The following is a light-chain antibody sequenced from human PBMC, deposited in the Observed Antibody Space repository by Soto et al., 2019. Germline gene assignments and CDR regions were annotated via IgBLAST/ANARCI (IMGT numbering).Light chain of an antibody. J-gene: IGLJ1*01. Sequence: QSVLTQPASVSGSPGQSIAISCTGTSSDVGGYNYVSWYQQHPGKAPKVMIYDVNNRPSGVSDRFSGSKSGNTASLTISGLQADDEADYYCSSYTSVSLYVVGTGTKVTVL. V-gene: IGLV2-14*03. CDR2: DVN. CDR3: SSYTSVSLYV. CDR1: SSDVGGYNY.